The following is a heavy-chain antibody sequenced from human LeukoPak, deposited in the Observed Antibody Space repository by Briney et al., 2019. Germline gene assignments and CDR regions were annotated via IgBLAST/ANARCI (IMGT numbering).Heavy chain of an antibody. V-gene: IGHV3-49*04. D-gene: IGHD4-17*01. CDR2: IRSKAYGGTT. CDR1: GFSFGSYG. Sequence: GGSLRLSCAASGFSFGSYGMHWVRQAPGKGLEWVGFIRSKAYGGTTEYAASVKGRFTISRDDSKSIAYLQMNSLKTEDTAVYYCTSTSSTVTTMGYYFDYWGQGTLVTVSS. CDR3: TSTSSTVTTMGYYFDY. J-gene: IGHJ4*02.